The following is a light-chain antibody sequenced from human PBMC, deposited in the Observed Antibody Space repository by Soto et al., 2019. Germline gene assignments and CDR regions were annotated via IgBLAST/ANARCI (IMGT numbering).Light chain of an antibody. CDR2: EVR. CDR1: SSDIGAYDY. V-gene: IGLV2-8*01. CDR3: SSYAGSNNLGL. J-gene: IGLJ2*01. Sequence: QSALTQPPSASGSPGQSVTISCTGTSSDIGAYDYVPWYQQYPGKAPRLIIYEVRHRPSGVPDRFSGSKSGNTASLTVSGLQAEDEADYYCSSYAGSNNLGLFGGGTKVTVL.